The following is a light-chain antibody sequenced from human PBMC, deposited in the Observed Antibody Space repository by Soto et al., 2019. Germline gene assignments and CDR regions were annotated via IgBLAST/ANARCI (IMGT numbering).Light chain of an antibody. CDR2: GAS. CDR3: QQYGSSPRT. V-gene: IGKV3-20*01. CDR1: DSVSSNY. J-gene: IGKJ1*01. Sequence: EIVLTQSPGTLSLSPGERATLSCRASDSVSSNYLAWYQQKPGQPPRLLISGASSRATGIPDRFSGTGSGTDFTLTISRLAPEDFAVYYCQQYGSSPRTFGQGTKVDIK.